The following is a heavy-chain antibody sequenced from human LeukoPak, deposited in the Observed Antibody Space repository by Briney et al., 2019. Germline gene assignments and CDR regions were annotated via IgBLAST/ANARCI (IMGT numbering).Heavy chain of an antibody. CDR3: ARRGVIDIVVVPAARTAFDI. V-gene: IGHV4-4*07. CDR1: GGSISSYY. D-gene: IGHD2-2*01. Sequence: SETLSLTCTVSGGSISSYYWSWIRQPAGKGLEWIGRIYTSGSTNYNPSLKSRVTMSVDTSKNQFSLKLSSVTAADTAVYYCARRGVIDIVVVPAARTAFDIWGQGTMVTVSS. CDR2: IYTSGST. J-gene: IGHJ3*02.